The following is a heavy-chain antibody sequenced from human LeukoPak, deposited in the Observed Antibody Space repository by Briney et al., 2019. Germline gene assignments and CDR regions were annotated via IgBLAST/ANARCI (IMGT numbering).Heavy chain of an antibody. Sequence: GESLKISCKGSGYSFTSFWIAWVRQLPGQGLEWMGSIYPGDSDIRYSPSFQGQVTISADKSISTAYLQWSSLKASDTAMYYCARRVDTASFPAAASHFDYWGQGTLVTVSS. CDR3: ARRVDTASFPAAASHFDY. J-gene: IGHJ4*02. CDR1: GYSFTSFW. D-gene: IGHD5-18*01. CDR2: IYPGDSDI. V-gene: IGHV5-51*01.